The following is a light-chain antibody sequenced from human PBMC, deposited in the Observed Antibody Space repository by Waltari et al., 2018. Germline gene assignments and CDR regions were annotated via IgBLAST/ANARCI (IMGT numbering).Light chain of an antibody. J-gene: IGKJ1*01. CDR3: QQYDKWPPWT. Sequence: EIVMTQSPATLSVSPGERATLSCRASQSISTNLAWYQQKPGQAPGLLMYGASTRATGIPARFSGSGSGTEFTLTISSLQSEDFAVFYCQQYDKWPPWTFGQGTKVEIK. CDR1: QSISTN. V-gene: IGKV3-15*01. CDR2: GAS.